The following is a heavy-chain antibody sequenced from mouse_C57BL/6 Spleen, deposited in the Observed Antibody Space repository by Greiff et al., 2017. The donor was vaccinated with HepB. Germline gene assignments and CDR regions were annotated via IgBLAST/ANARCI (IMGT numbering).Heavy chain of an antibody. D-gene: IGHD1-1*01. Sequence: EVQLQQSGPELVKPGASVKISCKASGYTFTDYYMNWVKQSHGKSLEWIGDINPNNGGTSYNQKFKGKATLTVDKSSSTAYLDLRSLTSEDSAGYYCASGGCYYGRSYPCYWGQGATLTVSS. CDR2: INPNNGGT. CDR1: GYTFTDYY. V-gene: IGHV1-26*01. CDR3: ASGGCYYGRSYPCY. J-gene: IGHJ2*01.